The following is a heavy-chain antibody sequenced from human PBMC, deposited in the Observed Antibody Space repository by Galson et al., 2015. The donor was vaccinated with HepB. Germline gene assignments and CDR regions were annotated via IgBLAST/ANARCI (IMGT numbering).Heavy chain of an antibody. J-gene: IGHJ4*02. CDR2: ISDSADKK. CDR1: GYTFTSFG. D-gene: IGHD6-6*01. V-gene: IGHV1-18*04. CDR3: ARATPNIAARPTGSFDY. Sequence: SVKVSCKASGYTFTSFGLTWVRQAPGQGLEWMGYISDSADKKHIAQKFQDRVTLSTDKATSTVYMELRSLTSDGTAIYYCARATPNIAARPTGSFDYWGQGTLVTVSS.